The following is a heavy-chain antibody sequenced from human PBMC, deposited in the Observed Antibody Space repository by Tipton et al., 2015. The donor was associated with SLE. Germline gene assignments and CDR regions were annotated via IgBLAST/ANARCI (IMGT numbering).Heavy chain of an antibody. CDR3: ARGGDIVGGPFDY. J-gene: IGHJ4*02. Sequence: WRHQPPGKGLEWIGYIYHSGSTYYNPSLKSRVTISVDRSKNQFSLKLSAVTAADTAVYYCARGGDIVGGPFDYWGQGTLVTVSS. V-gene: IGHV4-30-2*01. CDR2: IYHSGST. D-gene: IGHD2-15*01.